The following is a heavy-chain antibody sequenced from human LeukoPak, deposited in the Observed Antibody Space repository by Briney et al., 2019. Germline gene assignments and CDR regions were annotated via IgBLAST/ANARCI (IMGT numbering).Heavy chain of an antibody. CDR3: ATRVGATPYFDY. CDR2: FDPEDGET. D-gene: IGHD1-26*01. J-gene: IGHJ4*02. V-gene: IGHV1-24*01. Sequence: ASVKVSCKVSGYTLTELSMHWVRQAPGKGLEWMGGFDPEDGETIYAQKFQGRVTMTEDTSTDTAYMELSSLRSEDTAVYYCATRVGATPYFDYWGQGTLVTVSS. CDR1: GYTLTELS.